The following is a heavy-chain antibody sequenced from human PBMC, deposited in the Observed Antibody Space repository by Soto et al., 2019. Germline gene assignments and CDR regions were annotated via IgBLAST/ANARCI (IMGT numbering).Heavy chain of an antibody. CDR3: ASFSDIVVVPAAMWNYYYMDV. CDR1: GFTFSSYS. V-gene: IGHV3-48*01. J-gene: IGHJ6*03. Sequence: VQLVESGGGLVQPGGSLRLSCAASGFTFSSYSMNWVRQAPGKGLEWVSYISSSSSTIYYADSVKGRFTISRDNAKNSLYLQMNSLRAEDTAVYYCASFSDIVVVPAAMWNYYYMDVWGKGTTVTVSS. D-gene: IGHD2-2*01. CDR2: ISSSSSTI.